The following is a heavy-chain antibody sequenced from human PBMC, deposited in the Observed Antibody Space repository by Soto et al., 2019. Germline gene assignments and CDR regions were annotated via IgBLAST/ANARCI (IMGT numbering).Heavy chain of an antibody. CDR3: AKERTRHFDY. J-gene: IGHJ4*02. Sequence: GSLRLSCAASGFIVSDYYMSWIRQAPGKGLERIAYISSSGTYINYADSVKGRLTISRDNSKNTVSLQMNSLRVEDTAVYYCAKERTRHFDYWGQGIPVTVSS. CDR1: GFIVSDYY. V-gene: IGHV3-11*06. CDR2: ISSSGTYI. D-gene: IGHD1-1*01.